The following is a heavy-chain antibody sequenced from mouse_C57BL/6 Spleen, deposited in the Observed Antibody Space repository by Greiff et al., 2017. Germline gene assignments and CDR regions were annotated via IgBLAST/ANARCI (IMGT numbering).Heavy chain of an antibody. CDR1: GYTFTSYG. CDR3: ARRGSYSNYDAMEY. CDR2: IYPRSGNT. D-gene: IGHD2-5*01. J-gene: IGHJ4*01. Sequence: QVQLQQSGAELARPGASVKLSCKASGYTFTSYGISWVKQRTGQGLEWIGEIYPRSGNTYYNEKFKGKATLTADKSSSTAYMESRSLTSEDAAFYFGARRGSYSNYDAMEYWGQGTSVTVAS. V-gene: IGHV1-81*01.